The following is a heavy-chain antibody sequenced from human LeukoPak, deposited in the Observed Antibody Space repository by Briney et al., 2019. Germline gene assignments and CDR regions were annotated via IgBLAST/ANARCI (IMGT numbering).Heavy chain of an antibody. CDR3: AREVSADDFWSGYTRYYFDY. V-gene: IGHV4-4*02. D-gene: IGHD3-3*01. CDR2: INHSGST. CDR1: GGSISSSNW. Sequence: SGTLSLTCAVSGGSISSSNWWSWVRQPPGKGLEWIGEINHSGSTNYNPSLKSRVTISVDTSKNQFSLKLSSVTAADTAVYYCAREVSADDFWSGYTRYYFDYWGQGTLVTVSS. J-gene: IGHJ4*02.